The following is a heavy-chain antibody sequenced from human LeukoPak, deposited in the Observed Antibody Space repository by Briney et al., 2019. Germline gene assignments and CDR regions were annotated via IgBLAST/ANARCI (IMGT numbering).Heavy chain of an antibody. J-gene: IGHJ4*02. V-gene: IGHV4-59*01. CDR2: IYYSGST. CDR3: ARSKDILTGYCFDY. D-gene: IGHD3-9*01. CDR1: GGSISSYY. Sequence: SSETLSLTCTVSGGSISSYYWSWIRQPPGKGLEWIGYIYYSGSTNYNPSLKSRVTISVDTSKNQFSLKLSSVTAADTAVYYCARSKDILTGYCFDYWGQGTLVTVSS.